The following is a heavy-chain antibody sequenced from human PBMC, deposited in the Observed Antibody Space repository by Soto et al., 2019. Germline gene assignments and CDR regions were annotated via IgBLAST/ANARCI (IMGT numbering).Heavy chain of an antibody. CDR1: GFTFHYYW. V-gene: IGHV3-74*01. Sequence: EVQLVESEGGLVQRGGSLRLSCAASGFTFHYYWMHWVRQAPGQGLVWVSHIHSDGSKTTYADSVKGRFTISRDNAKNTRYLQMNSLRAEDTAVYYCVRGDRGGFDLWGQGTAVTVSS. J-gene: IGHJ3*01. CDR3: VRGDRGGFDL. CDR2: IHSDGSKT. D-gene: IGHD2-21*02.